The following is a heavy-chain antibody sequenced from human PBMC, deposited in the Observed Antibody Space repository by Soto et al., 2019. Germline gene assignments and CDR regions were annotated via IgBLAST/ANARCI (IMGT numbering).Heavy chain of an antibody. CDR1: GYTFTSYG. Sequence: ASVKVSCKASGYTFTSYGISWVRRAPEQGLEWMGRISASGGSRNYAQKLQGRVTMTRDTSTSTVYMELSSLRSEDTAVYFCARGIAAALPYYYYYMDVWGKGTTVTVSS. CDR2: ISASGGSR. J-gene: IGHJ6*03. D-gene: IGHD6-13*01. V-gene: IGHV1-18*01. CDR3: ARGIAAALPYYYYYMDV.